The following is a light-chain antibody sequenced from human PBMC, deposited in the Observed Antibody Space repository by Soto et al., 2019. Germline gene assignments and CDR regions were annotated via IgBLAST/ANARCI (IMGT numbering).Light chain of an antibody. CDR1: SSDVGGYNY. CDR2: EVS. J-gene: IGLJ1*01. Sequence: QSALTQPASVSGSPGQSITISCTVTSSDVGGYNYVSWYQQHPGKAPKLMIYEVSNRPSGVSNRFSGSKSGNTASLTISGLQAEDEADYYFSSYPSISIAYVFGTGTKLTVL. V-gene: IGLV2-14*01. CDR3: SSYPSISIAYV.